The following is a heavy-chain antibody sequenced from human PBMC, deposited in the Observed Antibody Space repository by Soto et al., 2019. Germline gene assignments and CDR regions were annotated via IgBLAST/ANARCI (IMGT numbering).Heavy chain of an antibody. D-gene: IGHD2-2*01. J-gene: IGHJ4*01. CDR3: VRKYPGTRPFDY. CDR2: IGTDGNT. V-gene: IGHV3-23*01. Sequence: PGGSLRLSCAASGFTFNSYAMNWVRQAPGKGLAWVSAIGTDGNTYYANSVKGRFTISRDNSRTTLYLQMNRLRVEDTALYYCVRKYPGTRPFDYWGQGTLVTVSS. CDR1: GFTFNSYA.